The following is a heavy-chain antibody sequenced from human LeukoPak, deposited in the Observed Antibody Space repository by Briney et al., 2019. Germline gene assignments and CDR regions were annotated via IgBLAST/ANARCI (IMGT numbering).Heavy chain of an antibody. J-gene: IGHJ4*02. D-gene: IGHD3-22*01. CDR3: ARHYDSSGYRVNFDY. Sequence: GGSLRLYCAASGFIFTNYAMSWVRQPPGQGLEWVSVASGSGGSTYYADSVKGRFTISRDNSKNTLYLQMTSLKAEDTDVYYCARHYDSSGYRVNFDYWGQGPLVTVSS. CDR2: ASGSGGST. CDR1: GFIFTNYA. V-gene: IGHV3-23*01.